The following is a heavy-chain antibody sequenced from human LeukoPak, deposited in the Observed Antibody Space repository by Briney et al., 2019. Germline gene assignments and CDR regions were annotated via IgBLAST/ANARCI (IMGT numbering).Heavy chain of an antibody. CDR2: INPNSGGT. V-gene: IGHV1-2*02. D-gene: IGHD4-17*01. J-gene: IGHJ4*02. Sequence: EASVKVSCRASGYTFTGHFIHWVRQAPGQGPEWMGWINPNSGGTNYAQKFQGRVTMTRDTSISTAYMELSSLRSEDTAVYYCARVSHGDYVGYFDYWGQGTLVSVSS. CDR1: GYTFTGHF. CDR3: ARVSHGDYVGYFDY.